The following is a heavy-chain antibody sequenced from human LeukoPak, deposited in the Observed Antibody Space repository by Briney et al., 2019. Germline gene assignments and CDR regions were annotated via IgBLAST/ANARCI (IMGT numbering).Heavy chain of an antibody. D-gene: IGHD1-26*01. CDR3: AKYPGVGPKCYYYYGMDV. J-gene: IGHJ6*02. CDR1: GFTFSSYA. Sequence: PGGSLRLSCAASGFTFSSYAMSWVRQAPGKGLEWVSAISGSGGSTYYADSVKGRFTISRDNSKNTLYLQMNSLRAEDTAVYYCAKYPGVGPKCYYYYGMDVWGQGTTVTVSS. CDR2: ISGSGGST. V-gene: IGHV3-23*01.